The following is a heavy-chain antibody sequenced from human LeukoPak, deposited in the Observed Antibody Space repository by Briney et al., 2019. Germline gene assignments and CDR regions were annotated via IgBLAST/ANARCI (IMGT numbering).Heavy chain of an antibody. CDR3: ARDQRATASTGSYFDY. J-gene: IGHJ4*02. CDR2: VSSSSSYI. CDR1: GFTFSSYG. D-gene: IGHD1-1*01. V-gene: IGHV3-21*01. Sequence: PGGSLRLSCAASGFTFSSYGMNWVRQAPGKGLEWVSSVSSSSSYIYYADSVKGRFTISRDNAKNSLYLQMNSLRAEDTAVYYCARDQRATASTGSYFDYWGQGTLVTVSS.